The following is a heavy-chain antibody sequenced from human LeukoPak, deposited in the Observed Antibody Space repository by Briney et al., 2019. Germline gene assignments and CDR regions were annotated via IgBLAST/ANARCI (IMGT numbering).Heavy chain of an antibody. J-gene: IGHJ4*02. Sequence: ASLKVSSMASRYTLTKYYIHWVRQAPRQGVEWVGIINPSGGGTHYAQKFQGRVTMTRDKSTSTVYMELSSLRSDDTAVYYCARSVVSGDYWGQGTLVTVSS. D-gene: IGHD2-2*01. CDR2: INPSGGGT. V-gene: IGHV1-46*01. CDR3: ARSVVSGDY. CDR1: RYTLTKYY.